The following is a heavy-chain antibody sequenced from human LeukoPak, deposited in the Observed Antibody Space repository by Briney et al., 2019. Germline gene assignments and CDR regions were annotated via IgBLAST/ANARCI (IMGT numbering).Heavy chain of an antibody. CDR3: AGGWDYFDY. D-gene: IGHD1-26*01. Sequence: PGGSLRLSCAASGFTFDSYWMHWVRQAPGKGLVWVSRINSDGSTTNYADSVKGRFTISRDNAKNTLYLQMNSLRAEGTAVYYCAGGWDYFDYWGQGTMVTVSS. CDR1: GFTFDSYW. CDR2: INSDGSTT. V-gene: IGHV3-74*01. J-gene: IGHJ4*02.